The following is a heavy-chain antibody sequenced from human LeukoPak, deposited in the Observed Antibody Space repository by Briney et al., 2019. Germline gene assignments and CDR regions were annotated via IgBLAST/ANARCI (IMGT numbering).Heavy chain of an antibody. V-gene: IGHV3-21*01. J-gene: IGHJ4*02. CDR1: GFTFSSYS. Sequence: GGSLRLSCAASGFTFSSYSMNWVRQAPGKGLEWVSSISSSSSYIYYADSVKGRFTISRDNAKNSLYLQMNSLRAEDTAVYYCAGDGSYSGSYYFDYWGQGTLVTVSS. D-gene: IGHD1-26*01. CDR3: AGDGSYSGSYYFDY. CDR2: ISSSSSYI.